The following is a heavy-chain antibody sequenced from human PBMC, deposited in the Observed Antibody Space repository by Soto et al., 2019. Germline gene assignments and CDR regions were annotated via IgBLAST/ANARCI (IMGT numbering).Heavy chain of an antibody. CDR1: GFTFSSCG. D-gene: IGHD4-17*01. V-gene: IGHV3-30*18. CDR3: AKRLLRGTTLSVLDY. Sequence: LRLACAASGFTFSSCGMHWVRQAPGKGLEWVALLSYDGSKEYYADSVKGRFSVSRDNSKNTLYLQMNSLRVEDTAVYFCAKRLLRGTTLSVLDYWGRGTLVTVSS. CDR2: LSYDGSKE. J-gene: IGHJ4*02.